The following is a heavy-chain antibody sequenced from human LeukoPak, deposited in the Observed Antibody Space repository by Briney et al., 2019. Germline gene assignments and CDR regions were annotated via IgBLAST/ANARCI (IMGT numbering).Heavy chain of an antibody. J-gene: IGHJ5*02. Sequence: SETLSLTCTVSGGSISSYYWSWIRQPPGKGLEWIGYIYYSGSTNYNPSLKSRVTISVDTSKNQFSLKLSSVTAADTAVYYCARDYGSGSYYNVRRFDPWGQGALVTVSS. CDR2: IYYSGST. CDR3: ARDYGSGSYYNVRRFDP. D-gene: IGHD3-10*01. V-gene: IGHV4-59*01. CDR1: GGSISSYY.